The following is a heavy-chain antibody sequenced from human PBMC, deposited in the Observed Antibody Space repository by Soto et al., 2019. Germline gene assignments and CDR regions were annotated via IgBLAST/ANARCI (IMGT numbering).Heavy chain of an antibody. V-gene: IGHV4-61*01. D-gene: IGHD2-15*01. CDR3: ARDRGYCSGGSCYSGFPGHSPKDSPEFP. Sequence: SETLSLTCTVSGGSVSSGSYYWSWIRQPPGKGLEWIGYIYYSGSTNYNPSLKSRVTISVDTSKNQFSLKLSSVTAADTAVYYCARDRGYCSGGSCYSGFPGHSPKDSPEFPWGQGTLVTVSS. CDR1: GGSVSSGSYY. CDR2: IYYSGST. J-gene: IGHJ5*02.